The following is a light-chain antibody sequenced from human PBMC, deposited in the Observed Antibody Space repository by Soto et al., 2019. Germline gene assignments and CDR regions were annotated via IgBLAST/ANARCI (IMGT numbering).Light chain of an antibody. Sequence: ILMTQSPATLSVSPWEIATLSCRASQNVSSNLVWYQQKPGQVPRLLIYGASTRATGIPARFSGSGSGTEFTLTIGSLQSEDFAVYYCQQYNYWPPYTFGQGTKVDIK. V-gene: IGKV3-15*01. J-gene: IGKJ2*01. CDR1: QNVSSN. CDR2: GAS. CDR3: QQYNYWPPYT.